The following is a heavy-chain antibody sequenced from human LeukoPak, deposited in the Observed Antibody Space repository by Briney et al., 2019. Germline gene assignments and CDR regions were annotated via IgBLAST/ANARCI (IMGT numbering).Heavy chain of an antibody. CDR1: GFTVSSNY. CDR3: AKAMIGYCSGGSCYSGAFDI. CDR2: IYSGGGT. Sequence: GGSLRLSCAASGFTVSSNYMSWVRQAPGKGLEWVSVIYSGGGTDYADSVKGRFTISRDNSKNTLYLQMNSLRAEDTAVYYCAKAMIGYCSGGSCYSGAFDIWGQGTMVTVSS. D-gene: IGHD2-15*01. J-gene: IGHJ3*02. V-gene: IGHV3-53*01.